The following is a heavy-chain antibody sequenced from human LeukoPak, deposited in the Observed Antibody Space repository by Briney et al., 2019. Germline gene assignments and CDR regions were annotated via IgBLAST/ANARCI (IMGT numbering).Heavy chain of an antibody. J-gene: IGHJ3*02. CDR1: GFTFSSYG. Sequence: PGGSLRLSCAASGFTFSSYGMHWVPKAPGKGLKWVAVIPYDGSNKYYADSVKGRLTISRDNSKNTLYLQMKSLRADDTAVYYCAKGSAAGTVDDAFDIWGQGRMVTVSS. D-gene: IGHD6-13*01. V-gene: IGHV3-30*18. CDR2: IPYDGSNK. CDR3: AKGSAAGTVDDAFDI.